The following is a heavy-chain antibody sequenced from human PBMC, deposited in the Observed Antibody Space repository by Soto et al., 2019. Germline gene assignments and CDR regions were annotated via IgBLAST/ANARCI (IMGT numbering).Heavy chain of an antibody. Sequence: VQLVQSGAEVKKPGSSVRVSCKTSGDTFNTFAISWVRQAPGQGLEWMGGIIPIFGTPDYAQQFPGRVTISADESTSTAYLELRSLRYEDTAVYYCARSPGITGTRASQYAMDVWGQGTTVTVSS. D-gene: IGHD1-20*01. CDR2: IIPIFGTP. CDR3: ARSPGITGTRASQYAMDV. J-gene: IGHJ6*02. CDR1: GDTFNTFA. V-gene: IGHV1-69*01.